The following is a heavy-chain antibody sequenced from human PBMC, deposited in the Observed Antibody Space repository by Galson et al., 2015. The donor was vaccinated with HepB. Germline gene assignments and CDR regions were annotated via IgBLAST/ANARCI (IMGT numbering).Heavy chain of an antibody. D-gene: IGHD4-11*01. CDR2: INAGNGNT. J-gene: IGHJ6*02. Sequence: SVKVSCKASGYTFTSYAMHWVRQAPGQRLEWMGWINAGNGNTKYSQKFQGRVTITRDTSASTAYMELSSLRSEDTAVYYCARDQVITVTTRSGVYYYGMDVWGQGTTVTVSS. CDR3: ARDQVITVTTRSGVYYYGMDV. CDR1: GYTFTSYA. V-gene: IGHV1-3*01.